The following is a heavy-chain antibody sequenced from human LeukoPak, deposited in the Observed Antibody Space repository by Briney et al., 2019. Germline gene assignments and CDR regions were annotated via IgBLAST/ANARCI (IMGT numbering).Heavy chain of an antibody. J-gene: IGHJ4*02. CDR2: LSSSGSAF. CDR3: ARDRTLFDY. CDR1: GFTFRSYE. Sequence: PGGSLRLSCVASGFTFRSYEMKWARQAPGQGLEWIAYLSSSGSAFSYADSVKGRFTIARDNAKNSVYLEMNSLRADDTAVYYCARDRTLFDYWGQGTLVTVSS. V-gene: IGHV3-48*03. D-gene: IGHD1-14*01.